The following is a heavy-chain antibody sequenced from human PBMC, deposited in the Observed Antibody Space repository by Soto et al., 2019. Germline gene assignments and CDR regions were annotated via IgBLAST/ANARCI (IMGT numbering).Heavy chain of an antibody. CDR1: GYTFTSYA. Sequence: QVQLVQSGAEVKKPGASVKVSCKASGYTFTSYAMHWVRQAPGQRLEWMGWINAGNGNTKYSQKFQGRDTITRDTSASTAYMELSSLRSEDTAVYYCARVDRGYDSSGSYAFDIWGQGTMVTVSS. D-gene: IGHD3-22*01. CDR3: ARVDRGYDSSGSYAFDI. CDR2: INAGNGNT. J-gene: IGHJ3*02. V-gene: IGHV1-3*01.